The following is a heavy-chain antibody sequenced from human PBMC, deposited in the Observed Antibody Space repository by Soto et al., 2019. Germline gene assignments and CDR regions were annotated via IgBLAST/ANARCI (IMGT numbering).Heavy chain of an antibody. D-gene: IGHD3-10*01. CDR1: GYTFTNFH. V-gene: IGHV1-8*02. CDR2: MNPYSGDT. J-gene: IGHJ4*02. Sequence: QVQLVQSGAEVRKHGASVKVSCKASGYTFTNFHFNWERQATGQGLEWIGWMNPYSGDTGYAQNCQGRVTMTRDTSINTAYMEMTSLTSDDTAVYYCARGSPGPVDHWGQGTPVTVSS. CDR3: ARGSPGPVDH.